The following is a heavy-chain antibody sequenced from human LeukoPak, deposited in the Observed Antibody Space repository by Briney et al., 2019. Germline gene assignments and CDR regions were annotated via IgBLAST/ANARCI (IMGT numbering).Heavy chain of an antibody. CDR1: GGSISSYY. J-gene: IGHJ3*02. CDR3: ARMGGYSWRGTDAFDI. D-gene: IGHD5-18*01. CDR2: IYTSGST. Sequence: SETLSLTCTVSGGSISSYYWSWIRQPAGKGLEWTGRIYTSGSTNYNPSLKSRVTMSVDTSKNQFSLKLSSVTAADTAVYYCARMGGYSWRGTDAFDIWGQGTMVTVSS. V-gene: IGHV4-4*07.